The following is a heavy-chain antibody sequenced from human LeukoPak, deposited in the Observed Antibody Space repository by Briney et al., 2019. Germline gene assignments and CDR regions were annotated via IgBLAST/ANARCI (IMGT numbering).Heavy chain of an antibody. CDR2: IYTNENT. D-gene: IGHD6-13*01. J-gene: IGHJ4*02. CDR1: GGPISSYY. CDR3: ARDPNTSSWKGSYYFDY. Sequence: PSETLSLTCTVSGGPISSYYWSWIRQPAGKGLEWIGRIYTNENTNYNPSLKNRVTMSVDTSKNQFSLKLSSVTAADTAVYYCARDPNTSSWKGSYYFDYWGQGTLVTVSS. V-gene: IGHV4-4*07.